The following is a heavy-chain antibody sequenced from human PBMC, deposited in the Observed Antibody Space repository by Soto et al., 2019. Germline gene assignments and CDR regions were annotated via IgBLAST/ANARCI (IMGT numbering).Heavy chain of an antibody. D-gene: IGHD4-17*01. V-gene: IGHV6-1*01. J-gene: IGHJ6*02. CDR3: ARAVSFTVTDYYYYYYGMDV. CDR2: TYYRSKWYN. CDR1: GDSVSSNSAA. Sequence: SPTLSLTCAISGDSVSSNSAAWNWIRQSPSRGLEWLGRTYYRSKWYNDYAVSVKSRITINPDTSKNQFSLQLNSVTPEDTAVYYCARAVSFTVTDYYYYYYGMDVWGQGTTVTVSS.